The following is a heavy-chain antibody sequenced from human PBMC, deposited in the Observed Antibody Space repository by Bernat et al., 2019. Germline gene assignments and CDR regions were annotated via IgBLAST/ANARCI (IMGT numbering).Heavy chain of an antibody. CDR2: IYSGGST. CDR3: ARGNSLDGYAFDI. CDR1: GFTVSSNY. J-gene: IGHJ3*02. V-gene: IGHV3-53*01. D-gene: IGHD3/OR15-3a*01. Sequence: EVQLVESGGGLIQPGGSLRLSCAASGFTVSSNYMSWVRQAPGEGLEWVSVIYSGGSTYYADSVKGRFTISRDNSKNTLYLQMNSLRAEDTAVYYCARGNSLDGYAFDICGQGTMVTVSS.